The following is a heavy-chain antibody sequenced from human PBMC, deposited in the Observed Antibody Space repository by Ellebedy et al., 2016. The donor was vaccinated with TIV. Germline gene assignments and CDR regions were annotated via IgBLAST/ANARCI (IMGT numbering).Heavy chain of an antibody. CDR2: IKQDGSEK. J-gene: IGHJ4*02. CDR1: GSTFSSHW. V-gene: IGHV3-7*01. CDR3: ARGQGRV. Sequence: GGSLRLSXAASGSTFSSHWMSWVRQAPGKGLEWVANIKQDGSEKYYVDSVKGRFTISRDNAKNSLYLQMNSLRAEDTAVYYCARGQGRVWGRGTLVTVSS.